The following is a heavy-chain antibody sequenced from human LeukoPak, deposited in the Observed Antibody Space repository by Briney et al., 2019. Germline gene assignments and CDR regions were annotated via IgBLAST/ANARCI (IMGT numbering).Heavy chain of an antibody. CDR3: TKDQGYMLFGMGNP. V-gene: IGHV3-9*01. CDR1: GFTFGDYD. CDR2: ISCSGGTI. J-gene: IGHJ5*02. Sequence: GGSLRLSCAASGFTFGDYDMHWIRQAPGKGLEWVSDISCSGGTICYADSVKGRFTISRDNAKNSLYLQMNSLRAEDTALYYCTKDQGYMLFGMGNPGAQGTLVTVPS. D-gene: IGHD6-13*01.